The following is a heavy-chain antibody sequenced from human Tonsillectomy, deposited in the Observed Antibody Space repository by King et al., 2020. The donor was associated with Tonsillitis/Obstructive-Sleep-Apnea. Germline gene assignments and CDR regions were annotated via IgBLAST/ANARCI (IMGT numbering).Heavy chain of an antibody. CDR3: AAGYCSSTSCYGPVGWFDP. J-gene: IGHJ5*02. CDR1: GFTFTSSA. V-gene: IGHV1-58*01. D-gene: IGHD2-2*01. CDR2: IVVGSGNT. Sequence: QLVQSGPEVKKPGTSVKVSCKASGFTFTSSAVQWVRQARGQRLEWIGWIVVGSGNTNYAQKFQERVTITREMSTSTAYMELSSLRSEDTAGYYCAAGYCSSTSCYGPVGWFDPWGQGTLVTVSS.